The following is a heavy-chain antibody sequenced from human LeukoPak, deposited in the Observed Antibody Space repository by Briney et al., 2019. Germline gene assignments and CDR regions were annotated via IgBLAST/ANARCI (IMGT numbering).Heavy chain of an antibody. Sequence: SETLSLPCTVSGGSISSFYGRWIPQPAGKGLEWLGRIYTSGSTNYNPSLKSRVTMSVDTSKNQFSLKLSSVTAADTAVYYCARDVVAAAGTWDYWGQGTLVTVSS. CDR1: GGSISSFY. CDR3: ARDVVAAAGTWDY. CDR2: IYTSGST. D-gene: IGHD6-13*01. J-gene: IGHJ4*02. V-gene: IGHV4-4*07.